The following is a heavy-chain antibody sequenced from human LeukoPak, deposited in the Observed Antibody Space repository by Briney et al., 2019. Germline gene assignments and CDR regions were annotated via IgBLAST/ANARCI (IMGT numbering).Heavy chain of an antibody. Sequence: GGSLRLSCAASGFTFSSYAMHWVRQAPRKGLEWVAVISYDGTNKYYADSVKGRFTISRDNSKNTLYLQMNSLRPEDTPVYYCARGTGSSWYSDYWGQGTLVTVSS. J-gene: IGHJ4*02. CDR1: GFTFSSYA. D-gene: IGHD6-13*01. CDR2: ISYDGTNK. V-gene: IGHV3-30*04. CDR3: ARGTGSSWYSDY.